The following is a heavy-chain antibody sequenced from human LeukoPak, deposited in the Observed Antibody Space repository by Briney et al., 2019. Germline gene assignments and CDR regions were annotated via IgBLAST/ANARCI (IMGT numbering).Heavy chain of an antibody. Sequence: PGGSLRLSCAASGFTFSSCAINWVRQAPGKGLEWVSVIYSGGSTYYADSVKGRFTISRDNSKNTLYLQMNSLRAEDTAVYYCARGEWEAALDYWGQGTLVTVSS. CDR2: IYSGGST. V-gene: IGHV3-53*01. CDR1: GFTFSSCA. J-gene: IGHJ4*02. CDR3: ARGEWEAALDY. D-gene: IGHD1-26*01.